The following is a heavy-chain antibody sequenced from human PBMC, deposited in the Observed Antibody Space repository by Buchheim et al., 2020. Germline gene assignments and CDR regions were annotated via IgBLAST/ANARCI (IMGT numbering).Heavy chain of an antibody. CDR1: GFTFSSFT. CDR2: ISSHSSYI. Sequence: EVQLVESGGGLVKPGGSLRLSCVASGFTFSSFTTHWVRQAPGKGLEWVSSISSHSSYIYYADSVKGRFTISRDNAKNSLYLQMNSLRVEDTAVYDCASFPGQLMNIDYWGQGTL. CDR3: ASFPGQLMNIDY. D-gene: IGHD1-1*01. V-gene: IGHV3-21*01. J-gene: IGHJ4*02.